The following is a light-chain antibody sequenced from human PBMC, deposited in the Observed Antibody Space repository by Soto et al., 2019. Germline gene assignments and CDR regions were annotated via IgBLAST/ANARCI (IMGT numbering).Light chain of an antibody. CDR2: EVS. J-gene: IGLJ1*01. V-gene: IGLV2-14*01. CDR1: SSDVGGYNY. CDR3: SSCTSSSTLPFV. Sequence: QSVLTQPASVSGSPGQSITISCTGTSSDVGGYNYVSWYQQHPGKAPKLMIYEVSNRPSGVSNRFSGSKSGNTASLTISGLQAEDEADYYCSSCTSSSTLPFVFGTGTKVTVL.